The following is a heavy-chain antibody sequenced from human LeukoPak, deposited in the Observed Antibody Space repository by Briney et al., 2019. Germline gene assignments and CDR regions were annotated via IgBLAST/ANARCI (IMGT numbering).Heavy chain of an antibody. J-gene: IGHJ6*02. Sequence: PGGSLRLSCAASPFTFSSYAMSWVRQALGKGPEWVSVINGGGDDTYYADSVKGRFTISRDNSKHTLYLQMTSLGVGDTAVYYCAKEGSSGWYDYYGLEVWGQGTTVTVSS. CDR1: PFTFSSYA. CDR2: INGGGDDT. D-gene: IGHD6-19*01. V-gene: IGHV3-23*01. CDR3: AKEGSSGWYDYYGLEV.